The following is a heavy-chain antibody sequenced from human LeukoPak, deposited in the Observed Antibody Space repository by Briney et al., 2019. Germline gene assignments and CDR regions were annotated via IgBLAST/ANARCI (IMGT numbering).Heavy chain of an antibody. J-gene: IGHJ4*02. CDR1: GGSISSGGYY. V-gene: IGHV4-30-2*01. CDR2: IYHSGST. Sequence: SETLSLTCTVSGGSISSGGYYWSWIRQPPGKGLEWIGYIYHSGSTYYNPSLKSRVTISVDRSKNQFSLKLSSVTAADTAVYYCARGPPPDFDCWGQGTLVTVSS. CDR3: ARGPPPDFDC.